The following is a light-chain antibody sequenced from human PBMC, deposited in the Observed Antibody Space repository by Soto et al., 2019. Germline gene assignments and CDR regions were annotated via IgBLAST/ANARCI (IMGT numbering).Light chain of an antibody. Sequence: EIVLTQSPGTLSLSPGERATLSCRASQSVSSSDLAWYQQKPGQAPRLLIYGAFSRATGIPDRFSGTGSGTDFTLTISRLEPEDFAVYYCQQYGGSATFGQGTKVDIK. CDR3: QQYGGSAT. CDR1: QSVSSSD. J-gene: IGKJ1*01. CDR2: GAF. V-gene: IGKV3-20*01.